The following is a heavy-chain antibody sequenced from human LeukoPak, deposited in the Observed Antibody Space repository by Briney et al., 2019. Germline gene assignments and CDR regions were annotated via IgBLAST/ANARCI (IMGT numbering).Heavy chain of an antibody. Sequence: GASVTVSCKASGYTFTSYDINWVRQATGQGLEWMGWMNPNSGNTGYAQKFQGRVTMTRNTSISTAYMELSSLRSEDTAVYHCARGPDTNVLLWFGGEVYFDYWGQGTLVTVSS. CDR3: ARGPDTNVLLWFGGEVYFDY. CDR1: GYTFTSYD. CDR2: MNPNSGNT. V-gene: IGHV1-8*01. D-gene: IGHD3-10*01. J-gene: IGHJ4*02.